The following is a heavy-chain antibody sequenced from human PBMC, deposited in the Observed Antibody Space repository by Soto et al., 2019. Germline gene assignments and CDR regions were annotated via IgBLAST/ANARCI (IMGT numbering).Heavy chain of an antibody. V-gene: IGHV1-18*01. CDR2: ISAYNGNT. J-gene: IGHJ6*02. CDR1: GYTFTSYG. CDR3: ANHHIHDYGANYGMDV. Sequence: QVQLVQSGAEVKKPGASVKVSCKASGYTFTSYGISWVRQAPGQGLEWMGWISAYNGNTNYAQKLQGRVTMTTDTATSTAYMELRSLRSDDTAVYYCANHHIHDYGANYGMDVWGQGTTVTVSS. D-gene: IGHD4-17*01.